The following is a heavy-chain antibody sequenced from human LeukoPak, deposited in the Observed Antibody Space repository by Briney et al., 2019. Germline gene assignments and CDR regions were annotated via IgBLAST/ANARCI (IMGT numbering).Heavy chain of an antibody. Sequence: PSETLSLTCTVSGGSISSGGYYWSWIRQHPGKGLEWIGYNYYSGSTYYNPSLQSRVTISVDTSKNQFSLKLSSVTAADTAVYYCARGVLRYFDLLAGFVYCGQGTLVTVSS. CDR2: NYYSGST. V-gene: IGHV4-31*03. CDR1: GGSISSGGYY. CDR3: ARGVLRYFDLLAGFVY. D-gene: IGHD3-9*01. J-gene: IGHJ4*02.